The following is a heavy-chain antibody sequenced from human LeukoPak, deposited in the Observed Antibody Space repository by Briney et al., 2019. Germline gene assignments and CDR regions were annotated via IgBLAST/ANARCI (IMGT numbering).Heavy chain of an antibody. J-gene: IGHJ4*02. V-gene: IGHV3-48*03. CDR1: GFNFSNYE. D-gene: IGHD1-26*01. CDR2: ISSSGSTI. Sequence: GGSLRLSCAGSGFNFSNYEMNWVRQAPGKGLEWVSYISSSGSTIYYADSVKGRFTISRDNSKNTVFLQMNSLRAEDTGVYYCANRISGSSYWGQGTLVTVSS. CDR3: ANRISGSSY.